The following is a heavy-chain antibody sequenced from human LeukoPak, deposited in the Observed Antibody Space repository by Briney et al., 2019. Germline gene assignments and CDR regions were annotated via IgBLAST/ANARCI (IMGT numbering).Heavy chain of an antibody. CDR1: GFPITKYG. J-gene: IGHJ4*02. CDR3: ARSDLGTITAGPFEY. Sequence: GASVKVSCKASGFPITKYGIAWVRQAPEQGLEWMGCIRGHQGNTKYAQNFQGRVTMTIHTSTSTAYIDLRSPRSDDTARYCCARSDLGTITAGPFEYGGQGTLVAVFS. V-gene: IGHV1-18*01. D-gene: IGHD5-12*01. CDR2: IRGHQGNT.